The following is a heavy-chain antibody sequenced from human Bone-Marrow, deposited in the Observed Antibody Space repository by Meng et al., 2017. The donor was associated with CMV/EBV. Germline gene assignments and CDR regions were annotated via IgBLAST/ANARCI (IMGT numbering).Heavy chain of an antibody. CDR2: IYHSGST. V-gene: IGHV4-39*07. CDR3: AGLEYSSSEAFS. CDR1: GGSVSSGSYY. D-gene: IGHD6-6*01. Sequence: SETLSLTCTVSGGSVSSGSYYWSWIRQPPGKGLEWIGSIYHSGSTYYNPSLKSRVTISVDTSKNQFSLKLSSVTAADTAVYYFAGLEYSSSEAFSWGQGTRVTGSS. J-gene: IGHJ4*02.